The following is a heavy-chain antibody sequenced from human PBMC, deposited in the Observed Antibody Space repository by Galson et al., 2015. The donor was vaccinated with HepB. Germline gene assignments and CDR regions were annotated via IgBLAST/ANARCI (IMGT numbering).Heavy chain of an antibody. Sequence: SLRLSCAASGFTFSGSAMHWVRQASGKGLEWVGRIRSKANSYATAYAASVKGRFTISRDDSKNTAYLQMNSLKTEDTAVYYCTSSPVVVVAATYYYGMDVWGQGTTVTVSS. J-gene: IGHJ6*02. V-gene: IGHV3-73*01. CDR3: TSSPVVVVAATYYYGMDV. CDR1: GFTFSGSA. D-gene: IGHD2-15*01. CDR2: IRSKANSYAT.